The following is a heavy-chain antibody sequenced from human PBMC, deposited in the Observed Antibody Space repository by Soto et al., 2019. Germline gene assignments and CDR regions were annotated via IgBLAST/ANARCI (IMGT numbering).Heavy chain of an antibody. CDR1: GGSISSYY. Sequence: SGTLSLTCAVCGGSISSYYWSWIRQPPGKGLEWIGYIYYSGSTNYNPSLKSRVTISVDTSKNQFSLKLSSVTAADTAVYYCASLGYWGQGTLVTVSS. J-gene: IGHJ4*02. CDR3: ASLGY. V-gene: IGHV4-59*01. CDR2: IYYSGST.